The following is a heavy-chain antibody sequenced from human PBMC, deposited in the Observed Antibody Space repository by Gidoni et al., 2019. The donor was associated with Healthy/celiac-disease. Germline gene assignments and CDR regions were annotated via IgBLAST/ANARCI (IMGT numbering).Heavy chain of an antibody. Sequence: QVQLQQWGAGLLKPSETLSLTCAVYGGSFSGYYWSWIRQPPGKGLEWIGEINHGGSTHYNPSLKGRVTISVDTSKNQFSLKLSSVTAADTAVYYCARDIVVVPAAMPGYFDYWGQGTLVTVSS. D-gene: IGHD2-2*01. J-gene: IGHJ4*02. CDR2: INHGGST. V-gene: IGHV4-34*01. CDR1: GGSFSGYY. CDR3: ARDIVVVPAAMPGYFDY.